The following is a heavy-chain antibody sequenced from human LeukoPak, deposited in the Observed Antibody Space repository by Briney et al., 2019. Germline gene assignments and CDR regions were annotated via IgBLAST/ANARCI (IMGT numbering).Heavy chain of an antibody. D-gene: IGHD1-7*01. CDR3: ARDRGNWNYVYYYYYMDV. J-gene: IGHJ6*03. CDR1: GGSFSGYY. V-gene: IGHV4-34*01. Sequence: SETLSLTCAVYGGSFSGYYWSWIRQPPGKGLEWIGEINHSGSTNYNPSLKSRVTISVDTSKNQFSLKLSSVTAADTAVYYCARDRGNWNYVYYYYYMDVWGKGTTVTVSS. CDR2: INHSGST.